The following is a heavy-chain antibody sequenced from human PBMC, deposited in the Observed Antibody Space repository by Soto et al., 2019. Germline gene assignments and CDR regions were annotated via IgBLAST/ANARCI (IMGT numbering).Heavy chain of an antibody. CDR3: AKSLTGITMIVVVITSPLEPFDY. D-gene: IGHD3-22*01. J-gene: IGHJ4*02. V-gene: IGHV3-23*01. CDR1: GFTFSSYA. CDR2: ISGSGGST. Sequence: GGSLRLSCAASGFTFSSYAMSWVRQAPGKGLEWVSAISGSGGSTYYADSVKGRFTISRDNSKNTLYLQMNSLRAEDTAVYYCAKSLTGITMIVVVITSPLEPFDYWGQGTLVTVSS.